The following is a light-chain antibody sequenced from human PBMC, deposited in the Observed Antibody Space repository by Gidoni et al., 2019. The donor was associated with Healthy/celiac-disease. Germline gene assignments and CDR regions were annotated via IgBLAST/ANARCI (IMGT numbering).Light chain of an antibody. Sequence: EIVLTQSPVTLSLSPGERATLSCRASQSVSSSYLAWYQQKPGQAPRLLIYGASSRATGIPDRFSGSGSGTDFTLTISRLEPEDFAVYYCQQYGSSPPVTFGGGTKVEIK. V-gene: IGKV3-20*01. CDR2: GAS. CDR3: QQYGSSPPVT. J-gene: IGKJ4*01. CDR1: QSVSSSY.